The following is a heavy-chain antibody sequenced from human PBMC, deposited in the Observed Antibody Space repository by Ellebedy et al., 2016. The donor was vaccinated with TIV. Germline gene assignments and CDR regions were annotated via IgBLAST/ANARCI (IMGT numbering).Heavy chain of an antibody. CDR2: ISSRSRSI. D-gene: IGHD3-22*01. V-gene: IGHV3-21*01. J-gene: IGHJ4*02. CDR1: GFTFSSYN. CDR3: ARGRYSGYGGYYDSSGYSSGGY. Sequence: GESLKISXAASGFTFSSYNMNWVRQAPGKGLEWVSSISSRSRSIYYADSVRGRFTISRDNAKNSLHLQMNSLRAEDTAVYYCARGRYSGYGGYYDSSGYSSGGYWGQGTLVTVSS.